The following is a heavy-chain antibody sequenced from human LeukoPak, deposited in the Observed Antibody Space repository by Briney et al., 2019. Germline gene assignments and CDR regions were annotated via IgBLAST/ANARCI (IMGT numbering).Heavy chain of an antibody. CDR3: VKGGSSSHNWFDP. D-gene: IGHD6-13*01. Sequence: GASLRLSCAASGFTFRDFGMHWVRQAPGKGLEWVAFIRNHGSIDSYPDSVKGRFTISRDNSRTTLYLQMHSLRIEDTAVYYCVKGGSSSHNWFDPWGQGILVTVSS. V-gene: IGHV3-30*02. CDR2: IRNHGSID. J-gene: IGHJ5*02. CDR1: GFTFRDFG.